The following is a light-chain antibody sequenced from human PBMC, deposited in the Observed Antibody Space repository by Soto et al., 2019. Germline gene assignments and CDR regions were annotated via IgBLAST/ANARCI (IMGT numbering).Light chain of an antibody. CDR1: QSISTW. V-gene: IGKV1-5*01. Sequence: DILMTQSPSTLSPSIGDRVTITCRASQSISTWVAWYQQQPGKAPNLLIYNASNLQGGVPSRFSGSGSGREFSLTISSLHPDDFATYFSQQYNSYPRTFGQGTKVEIK. J-gene: IGKJ1*01. CDR2: NAS. CDR3: QQYNSYPRT.